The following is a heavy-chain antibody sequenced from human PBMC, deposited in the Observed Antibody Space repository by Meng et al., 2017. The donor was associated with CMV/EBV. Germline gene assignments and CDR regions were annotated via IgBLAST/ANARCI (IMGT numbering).Heavy chain of an antibody. D-gene: IGHD3-10*01. CDR3: ARDSRGHGGEFDP. CDR1: GGSISSSSYY. V-gene: IGHV4-39*07. CDR2: IYYSGST. Sequence: SETLSLTCTVSGGSISSSSYYWGWLRQPPGKGLEWIGSIYYSGSTYYNPSLKSRVTISVDTSKNQFSLKLSSVTAADTAVYYCARDSRGHGGEFDPWGQGTLVTVSS. J-gene: IGHJ5*02.